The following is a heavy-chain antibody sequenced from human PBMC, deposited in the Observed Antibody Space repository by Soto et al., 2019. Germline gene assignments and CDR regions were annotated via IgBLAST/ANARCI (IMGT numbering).Heavy chain of an antibody. CDR3: ARVHRTIFGSATYYFDS. J-gene: IGHJ4*02. Sequence: SETLSLTCAVYGVPFSGYYWSWIRQPPGKGLEWIGEINHRGSTNYNPSLKSRVTISVDTSKNQFSLKLSSVTAADTGVYYCARVHRTIFGSATYYFDSWGQGTLVTVSS. D-gene: IGHD3-3*01. CDR1: GVPFSGYY. CDR2: INHRGST. V-gene: IGHV4-34*01.